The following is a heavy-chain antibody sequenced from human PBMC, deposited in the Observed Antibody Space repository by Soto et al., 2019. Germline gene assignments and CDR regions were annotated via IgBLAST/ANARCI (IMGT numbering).Heavy chain of an antibody. J-gene: IGHJ6*02. CDR3: AREIIAVASGYYYYYGMDV. Sequence: SGPTLVNPTQTLTLTCTFSGFSLSTSGMCVSWIRQPPGKALEWLALIDWDDDKYYCTSLKTRLTISKDTSKNQVVLTMTNMDPVDTATYYCAREIIAVASGYYYYYGMDVWGQGTTVTVSS. CDR1: GFSLSTSGMC. CDR2: IDWDDDK. D-gene: IGHD6-19*01. V-gene: IGHV2-70*01.